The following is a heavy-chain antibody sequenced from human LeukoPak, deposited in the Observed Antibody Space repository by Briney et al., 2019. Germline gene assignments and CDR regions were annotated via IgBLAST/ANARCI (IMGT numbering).Heavy chain of an antibody. Sequence: GGSLRLSCAASGFTFSDYYMSWIRQAPGKGLEWVSYISSSGSTIYYADSVKGRFTISGDNAKNSLYLQMNSLRAEDTAVYYCARVVSSSWYFDYWGQGTLVTVSS. J-gene: IGHJ4*02. D-gene: IGHD6-13*01. CDR3: ARVVSSSWYFDY. V-gene: IGHV3-11*01. CDR1: GFTFSDYY. CDR2: ISSSGSTI.